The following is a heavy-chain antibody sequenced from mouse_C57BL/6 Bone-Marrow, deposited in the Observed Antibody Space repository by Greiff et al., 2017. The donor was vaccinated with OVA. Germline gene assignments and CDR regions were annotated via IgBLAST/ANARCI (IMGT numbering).Heavy chain of an antibody. V-gene: IGHV1-50*01. CDR2: IDPSDSST. J-gene: IGHJ4*01. D-gene: IGHD4-1*01. CDR3: APILGLRYAMDY. Sequence: QVQLQQPGAELVKPGASVKLSCKASGYTFTSYWLHWVNQRPGQGLEWIGEIDPSDSSTYYTPKFKGKATLTVDTSSSTAYMQLSSLTSEDSAVYYCAPILGLRYAMDYWGQGTSVTVSS. CDR1: GYTFTSYW.